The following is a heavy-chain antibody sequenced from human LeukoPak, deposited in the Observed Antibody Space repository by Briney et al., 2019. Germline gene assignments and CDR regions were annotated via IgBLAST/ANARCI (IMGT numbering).Heavy chain of an antibody. V-gene: IGHV1-2*04. CDR2: INPNSGGT. CDR1: GYTFTGYY. CDR3: ARTRVAATRELGY. D-gene: IGHD2-15*01. Sequence: ASVKVSCKASGYTFTGYYMHWVRQAPGQGLEWMGWINPNSGGTNYAQKFQGWVTTTRDTSISTAYMELSRLRSDDTAVYYCARTRVAATRELGYWGQGTLVTVSS. J-gene: IGHJ4*02.